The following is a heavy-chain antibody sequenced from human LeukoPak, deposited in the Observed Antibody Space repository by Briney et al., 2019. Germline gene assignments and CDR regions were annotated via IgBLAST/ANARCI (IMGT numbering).Heavy chain of an antibody. Sequence: KASETLSLTCTVSGGSISSSSYYWGWIRQPPGKGLEWIVSIYYSGSTYYNPSLKSRVTISVDTSKNQFSLKLSSVTAADTAVYYCASGRFDYWGQGTLVTVSS. CDR1: GGSISSSSYY. J-gene: IGHJ4*02. CDR3: ASGRFDY. CDR2: IYYSGST. D-gene: IGHD1-14*01. V-gene: IGHV4-39*01.